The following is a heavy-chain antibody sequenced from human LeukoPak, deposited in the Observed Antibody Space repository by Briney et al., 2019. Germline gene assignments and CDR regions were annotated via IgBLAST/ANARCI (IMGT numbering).Heavy chain of an antibody. CDR2: IYYSGST. J-gene: IGHJ4*02. CDR1: GGSISSYY. Sequence: SETLSLTCTVSGGSISSYYWSWIRQPPGKGLEWIGYIYYSGSTNYNPTLKSRVTISVDTSKNQFSLKLSSVTAADTAVYYCARGDSFDYWGQGTLVTVSS. V-gene: IGHV4-59*01. CDR3: ARGDSFDY. D-gene: IGHD3/OR15-3a*01.